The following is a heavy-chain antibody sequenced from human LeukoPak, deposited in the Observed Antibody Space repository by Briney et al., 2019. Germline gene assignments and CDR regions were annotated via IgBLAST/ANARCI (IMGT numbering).Heavy chain of an antibody. CDR3: AKGVVDRGADC. D-gene: IGHD2-21*01. CDR1: VFTFSRNS. Sequence: GGSLRLSCAASVFTFSRNSMTWVRQAPWMGLEWVSSVIDSGKDTYYAGSVKGRFTISRDNSKGTLYLQMNSLRVEDTAVYYCAKGVVDRGADCWGQGTLVTVSS. V-gene: IGHV3-23*01. J-gene: IGHJ4*02. CDR2: VIDSGKDT.